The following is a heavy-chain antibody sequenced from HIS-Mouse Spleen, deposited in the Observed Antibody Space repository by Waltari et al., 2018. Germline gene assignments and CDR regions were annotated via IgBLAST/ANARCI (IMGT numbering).Heavy chain of an antibody. CDR3: AKGGLMVYAIGDY. V-gene: IGHV3-33*06. CDR2: IWYDGSNK. D-gene: IGHD2-8*01. Sequence: QVQLVESGGGVVQPGRSLRLSCAASGFTFSSYGMNWVRQAPGKGRGWVAVIWYDGSNKYYADSVKGRFTISRDNSKNTLYLQMNSLRAEDTAVYYCAKGGLMVYAIGDYWGQGTLVTVSS. J-gene: IGHJ4*02. CDR1: GFTFSSYG.